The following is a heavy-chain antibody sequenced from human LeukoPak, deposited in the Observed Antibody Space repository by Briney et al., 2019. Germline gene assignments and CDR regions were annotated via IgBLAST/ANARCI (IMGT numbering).Heavy chain of an antibody. Sequence: ASVKVSCKASGGTFSSYAISWVRQAPGQGLEWMGWINPNSGGTNYAQKFQGRVTMTRDTSISTAYMELSRLRSDDTAVYYCAREFSADYYDSSGYIFDYWGQGTLVTVSS. D-gene: IGHD3-22*01. J-gene: IGHJ4*02. CDR3: AREFSADYYDSSGYIFDY. CDR1: GGTFSSYA. CDR2: INPNSGGT. V-gene: IGHV1-2*02.